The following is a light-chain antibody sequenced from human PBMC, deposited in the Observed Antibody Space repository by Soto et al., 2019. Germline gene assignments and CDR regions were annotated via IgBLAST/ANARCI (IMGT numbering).Light chain of an antibody. CDR1: RSNIGINT. CDR2: SNN. J-gene: IGLJ3*02. Sequence: QSVLTQPPSASGTPGQRVTIYCSGSRSNIGINTVNWYQQLPGTAPKLLIYSNNQPPSGVPDRFPGSKSGNSASLAISGLRSEDGAVYYCAAWDDSLSRPVFGGG. CDR3: AAWDDSLSRPV. V-gene: IGLV1-44*01.